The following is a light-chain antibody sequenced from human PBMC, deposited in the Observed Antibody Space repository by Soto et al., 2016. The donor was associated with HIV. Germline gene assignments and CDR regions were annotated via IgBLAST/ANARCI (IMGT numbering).Light chain of an antibody. CDR2: DDR. J-gene: IGLJ2*01. Sequence: SYELTQPSSLSVAPGKTATITCEGNNIGTRSVHWYQHKSGQAPVLVVYDDRTRPSGIPERFSGSNSGNMATLTISRVEAGDEADYHCQLWETSSDQVVFGGGTKLTVL. V-gene: IGLV3-21*03. CDR3: QLWETSSDQVV. CDR1: NIGTRS.